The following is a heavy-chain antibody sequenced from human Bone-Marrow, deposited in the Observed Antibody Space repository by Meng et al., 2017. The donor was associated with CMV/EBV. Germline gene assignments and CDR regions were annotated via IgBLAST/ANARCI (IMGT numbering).Heavy chain of an antibody. CDR2: IGTAGDT. V-gene: IGHV3-13*01. J-gene: IGHJ4*02. Sequence: GYLKISCAASGFTFSSYDMHWVRQATGKGLEWVSAIGTAGDTYYPGSVKGRFTISRENAKNSLYLQMNSLRAGDTAVYYCARAPGDYWGQGTRVTGYS. CDR3: ARAPGDY. CDR1: GFTFSSYD.